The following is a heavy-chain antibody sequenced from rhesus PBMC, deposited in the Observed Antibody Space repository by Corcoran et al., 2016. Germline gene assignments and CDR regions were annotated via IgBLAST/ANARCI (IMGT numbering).Heavy chain of an antibody. CDR1: GFTFSSYE. V-gene: IGHV3-103*01. Sequence: DVQLVESGGGLVKPGGSLRLSCVASGFTFSSYEMHWVRQAPGKGLEWVSYISNCGGSTYYADSVKGRFTISRDNSKNTLALQMNSRRAEDTAVYYCAKENSYSGSWNRGPFDYWGQGVLVTVSS. J-gene: IGHJ4*01. D-gene: IGHD6-25*01. CDR2: ISNCGGST. CDR3: AKENSYSGSWNRGPFDY.